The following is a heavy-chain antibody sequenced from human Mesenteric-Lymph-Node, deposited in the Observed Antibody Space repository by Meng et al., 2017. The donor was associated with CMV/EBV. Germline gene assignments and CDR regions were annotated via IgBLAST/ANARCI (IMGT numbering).Heavy chain of an antibody. CDR1: GGSFSGYY. D-gene: IGHD1-26*01. J-gene: IGHJ4*02. Sequence: CAVYGGSFSGYYWSWLRQPPGKGLEWIGEIDHSGSAHYNPSLKSRVSISIDKSKNQFSLMLDSVTAADTAVYYCVREIIFGGSYADSWGQGTLVTVSS. CDR3: VREIIFGGSYADS. V-gene: IGHV4-34*01. CDR2: IDHSGSA.